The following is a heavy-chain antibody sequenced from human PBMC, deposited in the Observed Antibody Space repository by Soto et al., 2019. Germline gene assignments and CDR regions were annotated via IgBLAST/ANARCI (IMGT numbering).Heavy chain of an antibody. D-gene: IGHD2-2*01. V-gene: IGHV3-23*01. J-gene: IGHJ6*02. Sequence: EVQLLESGGGLVQPGGSLRLSCAASGFTFSSYAMSWVRQAPGKRLEWVSAISGSGGSTYYADSVKGRFTISRDNSKNTLYLQMNSLRAEDTAVYYCAKDKREIVVVPAASYYYGMDVWGQGTTVTVSS. CDR3: AKDKREIVVVPAASYYYGMDV. CDR1: GFTFSSYA. CDR2: ISGSGGST.